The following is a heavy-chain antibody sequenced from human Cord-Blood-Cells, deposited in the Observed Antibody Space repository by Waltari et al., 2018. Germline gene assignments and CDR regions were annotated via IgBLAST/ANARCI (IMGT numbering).Heavy chain of an antibody. CDR2: IDWDDDK. V-gene: IGHV2-70*01. J-gene: IGHJ4*02. CDR1: GFSLSTSGMC. Sequence: QVTLRESGPALVKPTQTLPLTCTFSGFSLSTSGMCVSWIRQPPGKALEWLALIDWDDDKYDRTSLKTRLTISKDTSKNQVVLTMTNMDPVDTATYYCARARAMVYDYWGQGTLVTVSS. CDR3: ARARAMVYDY. D-gene: IGHD2-8*01.